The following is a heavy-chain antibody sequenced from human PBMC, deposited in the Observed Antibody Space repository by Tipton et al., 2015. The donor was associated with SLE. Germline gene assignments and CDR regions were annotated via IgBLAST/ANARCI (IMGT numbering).Heavy chain of an antibody. V-gene: IGHV4-61*09. D-gene: IGHD6-19*01. CDR3: ARGPSLAGPDY. Sequence: TLSLTCTVSGASVRSGGYHWSWIRQAAGQGLEWIGQMYSSGSTSYNPSLESRVTVSVDPSKNQFSLEMTSVTAADTAVYYCARGPSLAGPDYWGQGTLVTVSS. CDR2: MYSSGST. J-gene: IGHJ4*02. CDR1: GASVRSGGYH.